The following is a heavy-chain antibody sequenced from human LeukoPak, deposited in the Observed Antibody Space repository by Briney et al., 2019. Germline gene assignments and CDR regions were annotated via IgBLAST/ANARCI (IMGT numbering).Heavy chain of an antibody. V-gene: IGHV4-59*01. Sequence: SETLSLTCSVSGGSIISYYWSWIRQPPERGLEWTGHIYHTGTTNYNPSLKSRVTISVNTSTNQLSLRLSSVTAADTAVYYCARGSGWCSSSTCYSFDYWGQGSLVTVSS. CDR2: IYHTGTT. D-gene: IGHD2-2*01. J-gene: IGHJ4*02. CDR1: GGSIISYY. CDR3: ARGSGWCSSSTCYSFDY.